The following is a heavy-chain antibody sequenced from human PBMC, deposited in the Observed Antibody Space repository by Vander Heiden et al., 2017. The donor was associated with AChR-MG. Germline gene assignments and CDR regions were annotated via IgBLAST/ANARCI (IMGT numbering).Heavy chain of an antibody. V-gene: IGHV3-15*01. CDR2: IKSKTDGGTT. J-gene: IGHJ3*01. CDR1: GLIFSTAW. CDR3: SILAMRSEGGIFDF. Sequence: GGLVKPGGPLRLSCAASGLIFSTAWMNWVRQAPGKGLEWVGRIKSKTDGGTTDYTASVQGRFTISRDDSENTLFLQMDGLKTEDTAVYYCSILAMRSEGGIFDFWGQGTMVNVSS. D-gene: IGHD6-13*01.